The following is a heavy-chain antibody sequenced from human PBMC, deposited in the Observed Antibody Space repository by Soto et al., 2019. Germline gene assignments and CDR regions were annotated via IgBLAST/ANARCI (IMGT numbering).Heavy chain of an antibody. CDR3: ASLDSMAAARGY. CDR1: GFTFSNYW. Sequence: GGSLRLSCTGSGFTFSNYWISWVRQAPGKGLEWVANVRQDGVDKYYGDSVKGRFTISRDNAKNSLYLQMDSLRVEDTAVYYCASLDSMAAARGYWGQGTQVTVSS. D-gene: IGHD6-6*01. V-gene: IGHV3-7*03. CDR2: VRQDGVDK. J-gene: IGHJ4*02.